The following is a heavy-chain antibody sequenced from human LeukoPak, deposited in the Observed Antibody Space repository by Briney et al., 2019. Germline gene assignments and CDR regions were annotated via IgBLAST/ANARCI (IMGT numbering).Heavy chain of an antibody. CDR3: ARSDYGGKGRGDY. Sequence: PSETLSLTCTVSGGSISSYYWSWIRQPPGKGLEWIGYIYYSGSTNYNPSLKSRVTVSVDTSKNQFSLKLSSVTAADTAVYYCARSDYGGKGRGDYWGQGTLVTVSS. CDR2: IYYSGST. D-gene: IGHD4-23*01. J-gene: IGHJ4*02. V-gene: IGHV4-59*12. CDR1: GGSISSYY.